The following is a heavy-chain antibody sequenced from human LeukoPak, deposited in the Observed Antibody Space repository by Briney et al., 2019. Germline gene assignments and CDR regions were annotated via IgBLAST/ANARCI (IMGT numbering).Heavy chain of an antibody. CDR1: GGTFSSYA. D-gene: IGHD3-3*01. J-gene: IGHJ4*02. V-gene: IGHV1-69*13. CDR3: ARDAYRNYDFWSGYYLFDY. CDR2: IIPIFGTA. Sequence: GASVKVSCKASGGTFSSYAISWVPQAPGQGLEWMGGIIPIFGTANYAQKFQGRVTITADESTSTAYMELSSLRSEDTAVYYCARDAYRNYDFWSGYYLFDYWGQGTLVTVSS.